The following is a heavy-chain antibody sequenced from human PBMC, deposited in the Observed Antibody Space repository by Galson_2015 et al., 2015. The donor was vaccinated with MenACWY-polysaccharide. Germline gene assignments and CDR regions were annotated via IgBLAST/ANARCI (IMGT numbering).Heavy chain of an antibody. J-gene: IGHJ3*02. CDR3: ARHERREVRTSSAFDM. CDR2: IFYSGTT. D-gene: IGHD1-26*01. V-gene: IGHV4-39*01. CDR1: GASLSTRSSY. Sequence: LSLTCTVSGASLSTRSSYWDWVRQSPDKGLEWIGCIFYSGTTYYNPSLKSRVTISVDTSRSQFSLRLTSVTAADTAVYYCARHERREVRTSSAFDMWGPGTMVTVSS.